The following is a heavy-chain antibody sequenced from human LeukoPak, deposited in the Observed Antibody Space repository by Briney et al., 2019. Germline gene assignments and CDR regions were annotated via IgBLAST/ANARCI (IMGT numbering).Heavy chain of an antibody. CDR3: VRGTRSNSF. V-gene: IGHV3-7*01. CDR1: GFTFRNYW. CDR2: IKEDGSDK. Sequence: GSLSLSCTASGFTFRNYWMSWVRQAPGKGLECVAYIKEDGSDKNYVDSVKGRFTISRDNAKSSLYLQMNSLRVEDTAVYYCVRGTRSNSFWGQGTQVTVSS. D-gene: IGHD6-6*01. J-gene: IGHJ4*02.